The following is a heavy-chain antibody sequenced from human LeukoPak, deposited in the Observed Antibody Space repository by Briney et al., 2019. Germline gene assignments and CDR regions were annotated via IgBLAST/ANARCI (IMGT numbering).Heavy chain of an antibody. J-gene: IGHJ4*02. Sequence: GESLKISCKGSGYSFTNYWIAWVRQMPGKGLEWMGIISPGDSDTRYSPSFQGRVTISADKSISTAYLQCSNLKASDNAIFYCARNPKWLISPDSPDAYWGQGTLSPSP. CDR3: ARNPKWLISPDSPDAY. V-gene: IGHV5-51*01. CDR1: GYSFTNYW. CDR2: ISPGDSDT. D-gene: IGHD5-24*01.